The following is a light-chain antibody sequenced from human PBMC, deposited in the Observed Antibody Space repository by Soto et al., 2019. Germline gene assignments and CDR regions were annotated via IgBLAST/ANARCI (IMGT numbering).Light chain of an antibody. CDR2: EVS. CDR1: SNDVGAFDY. CDR3: NSQTTSGIRV. V-gene: IGLV2-14*01. Sequence: QSALTQPASVSASPGQSISISCTGTSNDVGAFDYVSWYQHHPGKAPKLIIYEVSYRPSGVSNRFSGSKSAYTASLTISGLQAEDEADYYCNSQTTSGIRVFGTGTKVTVL. J-gene: IGLJ1*01.